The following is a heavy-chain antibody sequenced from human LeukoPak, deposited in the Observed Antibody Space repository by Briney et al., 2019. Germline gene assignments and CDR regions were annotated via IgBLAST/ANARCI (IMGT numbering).Heavy chain of an antibody. CDR2: IYYSGST. D-gene: IGHD6-19*01. Sequence: PSETLSLTCTVSGGSVSSGSYYWSWIRQPPGKGLEWIGYIYYSGSTNYNPSLKSRVTISVDTSKNQFSLKLSSVTAEDTAVYYCARDDSSGWYPFDYWGQGTLVTVSS. CDR3: ARDDSSGWYPFDY. CDR1: GGSVSSGSYY. V-gene: IGHV4-61*01. J-gene: IGHJ4*02.